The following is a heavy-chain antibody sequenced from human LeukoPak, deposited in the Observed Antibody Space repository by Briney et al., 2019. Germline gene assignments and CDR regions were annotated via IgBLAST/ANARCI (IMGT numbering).Heavy chain of an antibody. V-gene: IGHV4-59*01. CDR1: GGSIRDYF. D-gene: IGHD1-7*01. CDR3: ARSTHSTNRNYPPLFSFDS. CDR2: IYYSGST. Sequence: SETLSLTCYVSGGSIRDYFWSWIRQPPGRGLEWIGYIYYSGSTSYNPSLNSRVTISEDTSKGQFSLNLSSVTAPDTAVYYCARSTHSTNRNYPPLFSFDSWGQGTLVTVSS. J-gene: IGHJ4*02.